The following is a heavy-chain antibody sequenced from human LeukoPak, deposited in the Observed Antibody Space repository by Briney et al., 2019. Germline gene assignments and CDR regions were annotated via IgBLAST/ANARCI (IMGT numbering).Heavy chain of an antibody. Sequence: GGSLRLSCAASGFTFSSYSMNWVRQAPGKGLEGVSSISSSSSYIYYADAVKGRFTISRDNAKNSLYLQMNSLRAEDTAVYYCARVYSTIFGVVRNWFDPWGQGTLVTVSS. J-gene: IGHJ5*02. D-gene: IGHD3-3*01. CDR1: GFTFSSYS. CDR2: ISSSSSYI. CDR3: ARVYSTIFGVVRNWFDP. V-gene: IGHV3-21*01.